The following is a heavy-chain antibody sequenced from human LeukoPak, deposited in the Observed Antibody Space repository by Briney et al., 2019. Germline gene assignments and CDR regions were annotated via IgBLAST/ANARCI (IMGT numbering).Heavy chain of an antibody. CDR1: GYTLTGYY. Sequence: ASVKVSCKASGYTLTGYYMHWVRQAPGQGLEWMRWINPNSGGTKYAQKLLGRVTVTRDTSISTAYMQLSRLRSDDTAVYYCARGEGVNYRYSGFGYFNAVDYWGQGTLVTVSS. CDR3: ARGEGVNYRYSGFGYFNAVDY. J-gene: IGHJ4*02. D-gene: IGHD3-16*02. CDR2: INPNSGGT. V-gene: IGHV1-2*02.